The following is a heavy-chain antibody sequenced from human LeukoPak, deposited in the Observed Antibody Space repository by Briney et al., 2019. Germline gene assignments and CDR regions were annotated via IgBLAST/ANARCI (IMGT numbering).Heavy chain of an antibody. V-gene: IGHV4-39*07. D-gene: IGHD6-19*01. Sequence: SETLSLICTVSGDSISSRNYYRGWIRQSPGKGLERIGSIYYSGSTYYNPSLKSRVTISVDTSKNQFSLKLSSVTAADTAVYYCARETGLGNAFDIWGQGTMVTVSS. CDR3: ARETGLGNAFDI. J-gene: IGHJ3*02. CDR1: GDSISSRNYY. CDR2: IYYSGST.